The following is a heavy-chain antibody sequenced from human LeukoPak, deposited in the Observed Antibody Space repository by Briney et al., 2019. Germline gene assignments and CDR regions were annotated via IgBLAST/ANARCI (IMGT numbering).Heavy chain of an antibody. CDR3: ARGGGLDV. D-gene: IGHD3-16*01. V-gene: IGHV3-7*03. Sequence: GGSLRLSCAGSGFIFSNYAMSWARQAPGKGLEWVASINHNGNVNYYVDSVKGRFTISRDNAKNSLYLQMSNLRAEDTAVYFCARGGGLDVWGQGATVTVSS. CDR1: GFIFSNYA. J-gene: IGHJ6*02. CDR2: INHNGNVN.